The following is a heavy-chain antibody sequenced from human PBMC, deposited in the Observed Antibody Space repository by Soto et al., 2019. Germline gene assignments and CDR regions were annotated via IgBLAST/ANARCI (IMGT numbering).Heavy chain of an antibody. J-gene: IGHJ6*02. CDR2: ISAYNGNT. Sequence: VKVSCKASGYTFTSYGISWVRQAPGQGLEWMGWISAYNGNTNYAQKLQGRVTMTTDTSTSTAYMELRSLRSDDTAVYYCARVAGSQDYYYGMDVWGQGTTVTVSS. D-gene: IGHD6-13*01. V-gene: IGHV1-18*01. CDR1: GYTFTSYG. CDR3: ARVAGSQDYYYGMDV.